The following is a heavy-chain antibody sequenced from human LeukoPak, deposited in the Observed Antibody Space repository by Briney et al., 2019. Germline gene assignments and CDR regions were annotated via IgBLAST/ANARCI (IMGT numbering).Heavy chain of an antibody. CDR1: GGTFSSYA. V-gene: IGHV1-69*13. CDR3: ARAKIAALNWFDP. D-gene: IGHD6-13*01. Sequence: ASVKVSCKASGGTFSSYAISWVRQAPGQGLEGMGGIIPIFGTANYAQKFQGRVTITADESTSTAYMELSSLRSEDTAVYYCARAKIAALNWFDPWGQGTLVTVSS. CDR2: IIPIFGTA. J-gene: IGHJ5*02.